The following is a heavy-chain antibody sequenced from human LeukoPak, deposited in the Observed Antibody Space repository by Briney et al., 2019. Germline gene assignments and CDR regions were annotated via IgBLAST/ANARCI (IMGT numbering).Heavy chain of an antibody. Sequence: GGSLRLSCAASGFTFSSYSMNWVRQAPGKGLEWVSYISSSSTIYYADSVKGRFTISRDNAKNSLYLQMNSLRDEDTAVYYCARGIVGATTSPDYWAQGTLVTVSS. CDR3: ARGIVGATTSPDY. D-gene: IGHD1-26*01. V-gene: IGHV3-48*02. J-gene: IGHJ4*02. CDR1: GFTFSSYS. CDR2: ISSSSTI.